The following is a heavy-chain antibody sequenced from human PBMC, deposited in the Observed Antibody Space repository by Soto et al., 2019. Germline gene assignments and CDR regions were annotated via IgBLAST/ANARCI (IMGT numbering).Heavy chain of an antibody. CDR3: ARSGDHYSDSGSSSGYYYYGMDV. V-gene: IGHV3-13*01. CDR1: GFTFSSYD. Sequence: EVQLVESGGGLVQPGGSLRLSCAASGFTFSSYDMHWVRQATGRGLEWVSTIGPAGDTYYPGSVKGRFTISRENAKNSLYLQMNSLRAGDTAVYYCARSGDHYSDSGSSSGYYYYGMDVWGQGTTVTVSS. D-gene: IGHD3-10*01. J-gene: IGHJ6*02. CDR2: IGPAGDT.